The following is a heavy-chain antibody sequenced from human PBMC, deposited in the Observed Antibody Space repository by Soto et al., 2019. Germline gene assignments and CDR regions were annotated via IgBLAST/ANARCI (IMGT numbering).Heavy chain of an antibody. D-gene: IGHD2-2*01. J-gene: IGHJ3*02. CDR2: VYYSGPT. V-gene: IGHV4-39*01. Sequence: QEQLQESGPSLLKPSETLSLTCAVSGDSININTYYWDWIRQSPGKGLAWIGSVYYSGPTYYNPSLKSRVTIYIDTSKSQFSLMLTSLTAADTALYFCARHKQYYSSSVDIWGRGRLVTVSS. CDR3: ARHKQYYSSSVDI. CDR1: GDSININTYY.